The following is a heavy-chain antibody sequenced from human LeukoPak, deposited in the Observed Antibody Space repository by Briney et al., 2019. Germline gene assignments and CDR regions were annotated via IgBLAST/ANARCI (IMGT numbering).Heavy chain of an antibody. D-gene: IGHD1-26*01. CDR2: MNPNSGNT. CDR3: ARGIVGATTLFGY. CDR1: GYTFTSYD. V-gene: IGHV1-8*01. Sequence: ASVKVSCKASGYTFTSYDINWVRQATGQGLERMGWMNPNSGNTGCAQKFQGRVSMTRDTSISTAYMELSSLRSEDTAVYYCARGIVGATTLFGYWGQGTLVTVSS. J-gene: IGHJ4*02.